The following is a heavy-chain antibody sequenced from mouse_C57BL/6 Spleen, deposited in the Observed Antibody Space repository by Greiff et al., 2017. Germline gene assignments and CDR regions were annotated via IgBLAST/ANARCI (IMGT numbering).Heavy chain of an antibody. J-gene: IGHJ2*01. Sequence: QVQLQQPGAELVKPGASVKMSCKASGYTFTSYWITWVKQRPGQGLEWIGDIYPGSGSTNYNEKFKSKATLTVDTSCSTAYLQLSSLTSEDSAVYYGARRGPYDSFDYWGQGTTLTVSS. V-gene: IGHV1-55*01. D-gene: IGHD2-4*01. CDR1: GYTFTSYW. CDR3: ARRGPYDSFDY. CDR2: IYPGSGST.